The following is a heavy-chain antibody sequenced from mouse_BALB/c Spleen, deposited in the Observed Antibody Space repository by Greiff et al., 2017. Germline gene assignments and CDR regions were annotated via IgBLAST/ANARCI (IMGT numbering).Heavy chain of an antibody. CDR3: ARWDFNTAYAMDY. D-gene: IGHD1-2*01. CDR1: GYTFTSYW. V-gene: IGHV1-7*01. Sequence: VKLQESGAELARPGASVKLSCKASGYTFTSYWMQWVKQRPGQGLEWIGYINPSSGYTNYNQKFKDKATLTADKSSSTAYMQLSSLTSEDSAVYYCARWDFNTAYAMDYWGQGTSVTVSS. J-gene: IGHJ4*01. CDR2: INPSSGYT.